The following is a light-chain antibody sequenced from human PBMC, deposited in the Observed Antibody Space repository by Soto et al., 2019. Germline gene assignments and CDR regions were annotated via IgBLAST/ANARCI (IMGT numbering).Light chain of an antibody. J-gene: IGKJ1*01. CDR1: QGLNRN. V-gene: IGKV3-15*01. CDR2: GAS. Sequence: ETVLKQSPATLSVSPGETATLSCTTSQGLNRNLAWYQQKLRQAPRVPIYGASTRAAGIPARFSGSGSGTEFILTISSLQSEDFAVYYCHEYNTWPWTFGQGTKVEIK. CDR3: HEYNTWPWT.